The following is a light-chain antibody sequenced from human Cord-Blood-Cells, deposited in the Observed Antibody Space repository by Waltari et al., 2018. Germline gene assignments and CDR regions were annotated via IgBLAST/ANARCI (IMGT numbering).Light chain of an antibody. Sequence: DIQMNQSPSSLSASVGDRVTMTCQASQDISNHLNWYQPKPGKAPKLLIYHASNLETGVPSRFSGSGSGTDFTFTISSLPPEDIATYYCQQYDNLPFTFGPGTKVDIK. V-gene: IGKV1-33*01. CDR3: QQYDNLPFT. CDR1: QDISNH. J-gene: IGKJ3*01. CDR2: HAS.